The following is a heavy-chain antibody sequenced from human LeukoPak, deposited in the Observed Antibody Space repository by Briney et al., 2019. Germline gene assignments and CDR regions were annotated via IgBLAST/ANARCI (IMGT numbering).Heavy chain of an antibody. CDR2: IYYSGST. V-gene: IGHV4-39*07. CDR3: AIGYSYGFNY. D-gene: IGHD5-18*01. CDR1: GGSISSSSYY. J-gene: IGHJ4*02. Sequence: SETLSLTCTVSGGSISSSSYYWGWIRQPPGKGLEWIGSIYYSGSTYYNPSLKSRDTISVDTSKNQFSLKLSSVTAADTAVYYCAIGYSYGFNYWGQGTLVTVSS.